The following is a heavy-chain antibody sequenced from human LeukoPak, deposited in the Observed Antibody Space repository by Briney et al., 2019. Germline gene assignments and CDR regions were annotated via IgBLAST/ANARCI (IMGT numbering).Heavy chain of an antibody. V-gene: IGHV4-59*01. J-gene: IGHJ4*02. CDR1: GGSISSYY. CDR2: IYYSGST. D-gene: IGHD3-3*01. Sequence: SETLSLTCTVSGGSISSYYWSWIRQPPGKGLEWIGYIYYSGSTNYNPSLKSRVTISVDTSKNHFSLKLSSVTAADTAVYYCARDRNFWSGYLDYWGQGTLVTVSS. CDR3: ARDRNFWSGYLDY.